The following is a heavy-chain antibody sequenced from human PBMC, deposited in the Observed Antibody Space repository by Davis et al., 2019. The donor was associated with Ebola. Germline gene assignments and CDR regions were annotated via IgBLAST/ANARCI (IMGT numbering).Heavy chain of an antibody. J-gene: IGHJ4*02. D-gene: IGHD3-22*01. Sequence: GESLKISCVASEFTFSSYNMNWVRQAPGKGLEWVSYISSSSNKLYYADSVKGRFTISRDNAKNSLYLQMNSLRDEDTAVYYCARDCYDNSGQGYWGQGTLVTVSS. CDR1: EFTFSSYN. V-gene: IGHV3-48*02. CDR3: ARDCYDNSGQGY. CDR2: ISSSSNKL.